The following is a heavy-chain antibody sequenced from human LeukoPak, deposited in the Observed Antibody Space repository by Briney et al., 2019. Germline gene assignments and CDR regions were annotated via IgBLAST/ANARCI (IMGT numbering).Heavy chain of an antibody. CDR2: IYYSGST. J-gene: IGHJ4*02. CDR1: GGSVSSGSYY. CDR3: ARDILTGSTTDY. D-gene: IGHD3-9*01. V-gene: IGHV4-61*01. Sequence: SETLSLTCTVSGGSVSSGSYYWSWIRQPPGKGLEWIGYIYYSGSTNYSPSLKSRVTISVDTSKNQFSLKLSSVTAADTAVYYCARDILTGSTTDYWGQGTLVTVSS.